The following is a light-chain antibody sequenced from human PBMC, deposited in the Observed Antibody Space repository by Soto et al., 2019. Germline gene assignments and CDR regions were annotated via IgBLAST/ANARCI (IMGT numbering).Light chain of an antibody. CDR3: AVWDGSLNGVV. Sequence: QSVLTQPPSVSEAPRQRVTISCSGSSSNIGNNAVNWYQQLPGKAPKLLIYYDDLLPSGVSDRFSGSKSGTSASLAISGLQSEDEADYYYAVWDGSLNGVVFGGGTQLTVL. CDR1: SSNIGNNA. CDR2: YDD. V-gene: IGLV1-36*01. J-gene: IGLJ2*01.